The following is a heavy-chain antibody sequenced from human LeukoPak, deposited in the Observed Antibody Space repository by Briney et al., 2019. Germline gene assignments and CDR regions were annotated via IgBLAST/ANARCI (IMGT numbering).Heavy chain of an antibody. CDR1: GGTFSSHA. D-gene: IGHD2-15*01. CDR2: IIPIFGTA. V-gene: IGHV1-69*13. CDR3: ARGYCSGGSCYSYSRYGMDV. Sequence: SVKVSCKASGGTFSSHAISWVRQAPGQGLEWMGGIIPIFGTANYAQKFQGRVTITADESTSTAYMELSSLRSEDTAVYYCARGYCSGGSCYSYSRYGMDVWGQGTTVTVSS. J-gene: IGHJ6*02.